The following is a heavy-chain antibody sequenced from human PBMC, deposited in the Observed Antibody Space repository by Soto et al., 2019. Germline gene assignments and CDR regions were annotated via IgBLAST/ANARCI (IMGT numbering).Heavy chain of an antibody. D-gene: IGHD3-3*01. Sequence: EVQLLESGGGLVQPGGSLRLSCAASGFTFSSYAMSWVRQAPGKGLEWVSAISGSGGSTYYADSVKGRFTISRDNSKNTLYLQMNSLRAEDTAVYYCAKDEGWLLSGGQIDYWGQGTLVTVYS. J-gene: IGHJ4*02. CDR2: ISGSGGST. CDR1: GFTFSSYA. V-gene: IGHV3-23*01. CDR3: AKDEGWLLSGGQIDY.